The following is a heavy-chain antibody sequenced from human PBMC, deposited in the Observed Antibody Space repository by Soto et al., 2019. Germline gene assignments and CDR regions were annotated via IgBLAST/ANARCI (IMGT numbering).Heavy chain of an antibody. Sequence: EVPLVESGGVLVQPGRSLRLSCAASGFTFDDYALHWVRQAPGQGLEWASGIHGNSGTTGYADAVRGRFTISSDNAKHARYLHMTSLRGEDTALYHCVKTTGRTGGDQFDAWGQGTLCTLSS. D-gene: IGHD3-10*01. J-gene: IGHJ5*02. CDR2: IHGNSGTT. V-gene: IGHV3-9*01. CDR3: VKTTGRTGGDQFDA. CDR1: GFTFDDYA.